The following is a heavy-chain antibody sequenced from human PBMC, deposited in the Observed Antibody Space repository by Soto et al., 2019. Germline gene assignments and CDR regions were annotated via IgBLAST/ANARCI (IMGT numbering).Heavy chain of an antibody. CDR1: GGSSSSSFYY. CDR2: IYSLGNT. Sequence: QLQLQESGPGLVKPSETLSLTCTVSGGSSSSSFYYWGWIRQPPGQGLEWLGTIYSLGNTYYNPSRKSRVTISVDKSKSQLFLKLSSVTAPDTAVYYCGRQIYYSSGYYYAYWGQGTLVTVSS. J-gene: IGHJ4*02. CDR3: GRQIYYSSGYYYAY. V-gene: IGHV4-39*01. D-gene: IGHD3-22*01.